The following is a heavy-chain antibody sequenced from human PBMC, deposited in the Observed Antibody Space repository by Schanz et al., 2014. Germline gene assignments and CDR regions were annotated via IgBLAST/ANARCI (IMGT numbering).Heavy chain of an antibody. D-gene: IGHD5-12*01. V-gene: IGHV1-46*01. CDR1: GYTFTSYS. CDR2: INPSGGGT. J-gene: IGHJ4*02. CDR3: ARAFGGYDPAGALDY. Sequence: QVQVEQSGPEVKKPGASVTVSCQASGYTFTSYSMHWVRQAPGQGLEWMGIINPSGGGTSYALRFQDRVTVTRDTSISTAYMELSRLKSDDTAVYYCARAFGGYDPAGALDYWGQGTLVTVSS.